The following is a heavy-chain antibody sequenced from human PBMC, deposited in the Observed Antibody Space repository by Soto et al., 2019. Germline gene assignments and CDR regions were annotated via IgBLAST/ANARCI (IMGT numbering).Heavy chain of an antibody. CDR3: ARGPTYYDYVWGSYRRYFDY. V-gene: IGHV4-34*01. Sequence: PADTLSLTCAVYGGSFSGYYWSWIRQPPGKGLEWIGEINHSGSTNYNPSLKSRVTISVDTSKNQFSLKLSSVTAADTAVYYCARGPTYYDYVWGSYRRYFDYWGQGTLVTVSS. CDR1: GGSFSGYY. J-gene: IGHJ4*02. D-gene: IGHD3-16*02. CDR2: INHSGST.